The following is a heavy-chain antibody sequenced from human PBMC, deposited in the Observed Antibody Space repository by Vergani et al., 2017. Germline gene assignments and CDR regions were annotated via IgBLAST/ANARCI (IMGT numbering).Heavy chain of an antibody. Sequence: EVQLVESGGGLIQPGGSLRLSCAASGFTVSNSYLTWVRQAPGKGLEWVSLIYTGGTTTYADSVTGRFSISRDNSKNTVYLQMNSLRVEDTAIYYCARVPSGPWGQGTLVTVSS. J-gene: IGHJ5*02. CDR1: GFTVSNSY. V-gene: IGHV3-53*01. D-gene: IGHD2-15*01. CDR3: ARVPSGP. CDR2: IYTGGTT.